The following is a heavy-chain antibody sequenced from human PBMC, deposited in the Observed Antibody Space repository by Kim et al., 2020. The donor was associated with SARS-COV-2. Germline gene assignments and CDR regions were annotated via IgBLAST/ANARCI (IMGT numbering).Heavy chain of an antibody. CDR1: GFTFSSYE. CDR2: ISSSGSTI. Sequence: GGSLRLSCAASGFTFSSYEMNWVRQAPGKGLEWVSYISSSGSTIYYADSVKGRFTISRDNAKNSLYLQMNSLRAEDTAVYYCARQIPSIVATITASYYYYGMDVWGQGTTVTVSS. V-gene: IGHV3-48*03. CDR3: ARQIPSIVATITASYYYYGMDV. J-gene: IGHJ6*02. D-gene: IGHD5-12*01.